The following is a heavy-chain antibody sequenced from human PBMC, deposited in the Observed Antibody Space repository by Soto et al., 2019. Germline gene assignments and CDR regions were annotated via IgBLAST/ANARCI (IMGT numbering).Heavy chain of an antibody. CDR3: ARKGYGDYPIDY. V-gene: IGHV2-5*02. D-gene: IGHD4-17*01. J-gene: IGHJ4*02. CDR1: GFSLSTRGVG. Sequence: QITLKESGPTLVKPTQTLTLTCTFSGFSLSTRGVGVGWIRQPPGKALEWLAVIYWDDYKHYNPSLKSRLTITKHTSKNQVVLTMTNMHPVDTATYFCARKGYGDYPIDYWGQGTLVTVSS. CDR2: IYWDDYK.